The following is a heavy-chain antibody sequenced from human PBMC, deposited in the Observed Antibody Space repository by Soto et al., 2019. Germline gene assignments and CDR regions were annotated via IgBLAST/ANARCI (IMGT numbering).Heavy chain of an antibody. CDR1: GFTFSDFG. CDR2: ISASGDAT. J-gene: IGHJ4*02. D-gene: IGHD6-19*01. CDR3: AEKVSVYAVDSSDY. Sequence: PGGTLRLTCTASGFTFSDFGMTWVRQAAGKGLEWVSRISASGDATYYPAFMKGLFTLSRDNTKNTLHLQMNIPTVAATAEYYCAEKVSVYAVDSSDYWGQGTQVTVSS. V-gene: IGHV3-23*01.